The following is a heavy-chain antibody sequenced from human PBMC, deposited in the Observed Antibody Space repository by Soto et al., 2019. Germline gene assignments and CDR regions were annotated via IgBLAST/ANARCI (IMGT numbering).Heavy chain of an antibody. CDR3: ARRYGGTFDY. J-gene: IGHJ4*02. Sequence: QVQLQESGPGLVKPSETLSLTCTVSGGSISSYYWSWIRQPPGKGPEWIGYIYYSGSTNYNPSLKSRVTISVDTSKNQFSLKLSSVTAADTAVYYCARRYGGTFDYWGQGTLVTVSS. CDR2: IYYSGST. CDR1: GGSISSYY. D-gene: IGHD2-15*01. V-gene: IGHV4-59*08.